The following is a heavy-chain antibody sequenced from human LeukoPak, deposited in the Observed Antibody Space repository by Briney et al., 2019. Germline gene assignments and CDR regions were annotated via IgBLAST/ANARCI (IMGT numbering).Heavy chain of an antibody. CDR3: ARGSGIYRPFDY. J-gene: IGHJ4*02. Sequence: PGRSLRLSCAASGFTFSSYGMHWVRQAPGKGLEWVAAIWYDGSNKYYADSVKGRFTISRDNSKNTQYLQMNSLRAEDTAVYYCARGSGIYRPFDYWGQGTLVTVSS. V-gene: IGHV3-33*01. D-gene: IGHD3-10*01. CDR1: GFTFSSYG. CDR2: IWYDGSNK.